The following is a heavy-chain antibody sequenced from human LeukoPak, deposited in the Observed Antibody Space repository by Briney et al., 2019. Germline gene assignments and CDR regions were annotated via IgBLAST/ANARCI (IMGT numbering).Heavy chain of an antibody. D-gene: IGHD6-19*01. CDR1: GFTFSTYA. V-gene: IGHV3-23*01. Sequence: GGSLRLSCAASGFTFSTYAMSWVRQAPGEGLEWVSAISGSGGTTYYADSVKGRFTISRDNSKNTLYLQMNTLRAEDAAVYYCAKDSIAVAGTPLDFWGQGTLVTVSS. J-gene: IGHJ4*02. CDR3: AKDSIAVAGTPLDF. CDR2: ISGSGGTT.